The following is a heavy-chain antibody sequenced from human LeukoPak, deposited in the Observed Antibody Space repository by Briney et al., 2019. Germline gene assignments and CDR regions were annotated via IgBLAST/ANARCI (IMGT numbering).Heavy chain of an antibody. D-gene: IGHD1-26*01. CDR3: ARARVGASIDY. Sequence: GRCLTPSCAAVGFTFSSYGIRCVRQPPSNWLEWVAVIRYDGSNTNYADSMEGRCTIPRDNSKHPLYLQMTSQRTKETGVYYCARARVGASIDYWGQGTLVTVSS. CDR1: GFTFSSYG. CDR2: IRYDGSNT. J-gene: IGHJ4*02. V-gene: IGHV3-33*01.